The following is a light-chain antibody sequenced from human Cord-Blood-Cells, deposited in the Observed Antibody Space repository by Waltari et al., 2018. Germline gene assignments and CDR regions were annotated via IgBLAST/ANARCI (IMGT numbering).Light chain of an antibody. CDR3: SAWDDSLSGVV. CDR1: SSNIGSTY. Sequence: QSVLTQPPSASGTPGQRVTISCSGSSSNIGSTYVYWYQQLPGTAPKHLIYRNNQRPSGVPDRLSGSKSGTSASLAISGLRSEDEADYYCSAWDDSLSGVVFGGGTKLTVL. V-gene: IGLV1-47*01. CDR2: RNN. J-gene: IGLJ2*01.